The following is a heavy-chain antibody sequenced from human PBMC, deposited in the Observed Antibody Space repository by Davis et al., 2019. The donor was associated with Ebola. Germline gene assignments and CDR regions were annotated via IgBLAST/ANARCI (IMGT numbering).Heavy chain of an antibody. V-gene: IGHV4-39*01. CDR2: IYYSGST. D-gene: IGHD6-19*01. CDR3: ARIAVRHWFDP. Sequence: ESLKISCAASGFTVSSNYMSWIRQPPGKGLEWIGSIYYSGSTYYNPSLKSRVTISVDTSKNQFSLKLSSVTAADTAVYYCARIAVRHWFDPWGQGTLVTVSS. J-gene: IGHJ5*02. CDR1: GFTVSSNY.